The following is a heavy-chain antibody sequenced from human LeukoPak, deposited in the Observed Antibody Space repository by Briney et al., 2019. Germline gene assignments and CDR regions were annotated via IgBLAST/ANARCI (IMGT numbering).Heavy chain of an antibody. CDR1: GFTFSSYW. CDR2: INQDGSEK. CDR3: ARGGGGMDV. Sequence: GSLRLSCAASGFTFSSYWMSWVRQAPGKGLEWVANINQDGSEKYYVDSVKGRFTISRDNAKNSLYLQMNTLRAEDTAVYHRARGGGGMDVWGKGTTVTVSS. V-gene: IGHV3-7*01. J-gene: IGHJ6*04. D-gene: IGHD3-16*01.